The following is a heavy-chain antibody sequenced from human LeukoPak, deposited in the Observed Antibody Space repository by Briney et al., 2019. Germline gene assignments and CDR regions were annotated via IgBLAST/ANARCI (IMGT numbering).Heavy chain of an antibody. CDR3: ARGHCNSRNCYWHFDL. J-gene: IGHJ2*01. CDR1: GFTFSDYY. Sequence: PGGSLRLSCDASGFTFSDYYMSWIRQAPGKGLEWLSYITGTDHSMRYADSVKGRFAISRDNANNSLYLQLNSLRAEDTAVYYCARGHCNSRNCYWHFDLWGRGTRVTVSS. V-gene: IGHV3-11*01. D-gene: IGHD2/OR15-2a*01. CDR2: ITGTDHSM.